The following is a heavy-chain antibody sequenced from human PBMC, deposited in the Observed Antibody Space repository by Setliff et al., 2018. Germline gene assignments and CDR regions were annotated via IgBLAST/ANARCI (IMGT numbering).Heavy chain of an antibody. CDR3: TKGRVGLAARAGY. J-gene: IGHJ4*02. D-gene: IGHD1-26*01. CDR2: IYASGST. V-gene: IGHV4-61*02. CDR1: GGSISSSSYY. Sequence: SETLSLTCTVSGGSISSSSYYWGWIRQSAGKGLEWIGRIYASGSTEYNPSLGSRVTISVDTSRNQFSLQLSSVTSADTAIYYCTKGRVGLAARAGYWGQGTLVTVSS.